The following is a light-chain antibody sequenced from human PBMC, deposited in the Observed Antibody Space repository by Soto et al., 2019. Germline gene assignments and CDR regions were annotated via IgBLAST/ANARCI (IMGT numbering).Light chain of an antibody. V-gene: IGLV2-14*01. CDR2: EVS. J-gene: IGLJ1*01. Sequence: QSVLTQPASVSGSPGQSITISCTGTSSDVGGYNYVSWYQQHPGKAPKLMISEVSNRPSGVSNRFSGSKSGNTASLTISGLQAEDEADYYCNSYTSSSSYVFGTGTKATV. CDR3: NSYTSSSSYV. CDR1: SSDVGGYNY.